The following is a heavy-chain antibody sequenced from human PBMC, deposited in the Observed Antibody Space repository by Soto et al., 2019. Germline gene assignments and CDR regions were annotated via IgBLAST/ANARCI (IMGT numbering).Heavy chain of an antibody. CDR1: GFTVSSNY. D-gene: IGHD6-6*01. J-gene: IGHJ6*02. V-gene: IGHV3-53*01. CDR2: IYSGGST. CDR3: ASEYSSSSRPSYYYYGMDV. Sequence: GGSLRLSCAASGFTVSSNYMSWVRQAPGKGLEWVSVIYSGGSTYYADSVKGRFTISRDNSKNTPYLQMNSLRAEDTAVYYCASEYSSSSRPSYYYYGMDVWGQGTTVTVSS.